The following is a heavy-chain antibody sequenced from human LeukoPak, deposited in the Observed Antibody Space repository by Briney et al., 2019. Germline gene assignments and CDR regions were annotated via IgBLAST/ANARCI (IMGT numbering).Heavy chain of an antibody. D-gene: IGHD6-13*01. CDR3: ARDKAGAFDY. CDR2: ISSSSSTI. J-gene: IGHJ4*02. CDR1: GFTFSSYE. V-gene: IGHV3-48*03. Sequence: PGGSLRLSCAASGFTFSSYEMHWVRQAPGKGLEWVSYISSSSSTIYYADSVKGRFTISRDNAKNSLYLQMNSLRAEDTAVYYCARDKAGAFDYWGQGTLVTVSS.